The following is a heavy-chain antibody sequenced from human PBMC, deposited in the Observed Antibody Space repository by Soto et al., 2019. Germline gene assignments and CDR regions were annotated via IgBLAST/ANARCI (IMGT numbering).Heavy chain of an antibody. V-gene: IGHV4-59*01. CDR3: ARGYDVLYYMDV. CDR2: IYYSGST. Sequence: SETLSLTCTVSGGSISSYYWSWIRQPPGKGLEWIGYIYYSGSTNYNPSLKGRVTISVDTSKNQFSLKLNSVTAADTAVYYCARGYDVLYYMDVWGKGTTVTVSS. CDR1: GGSISSYY. J-gene: IGHJ6*03. D-gene: IGHD5-12*01.